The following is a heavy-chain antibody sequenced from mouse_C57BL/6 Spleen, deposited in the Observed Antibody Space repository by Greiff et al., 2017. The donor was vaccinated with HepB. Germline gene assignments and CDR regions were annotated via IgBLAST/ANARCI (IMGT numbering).Heavy chain of an antibody. J-gene: IGHJ4*01. V-gene: IGHV5-16*01. CDR3: ARYVYYGNYSYAMDY. CDR2: INYDGSST. Sequence: EVQLVESEGGLVQPGSSMKLSCTASGFTFSDYYMAWVRQVPEKGLEWVANINYDGSSTYYLDSLKSRFIISRDNAKNILYLQMSSLKSEDTATYYCARYVYYGNYSYAMDYWGQGTSVTVSS. D-gene: IGHD2-1*01. CDR1: GFTFSDYY.